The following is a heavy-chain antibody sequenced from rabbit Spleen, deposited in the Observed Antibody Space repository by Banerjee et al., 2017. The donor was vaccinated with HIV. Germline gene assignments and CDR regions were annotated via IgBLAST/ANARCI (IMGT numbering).Heavy chain of an antibody. CDR2: IGSSDGGT. CDR3: GRDVYLAYVYAPTL. D-gene: IGHD6-1*01. V-gene: IGHV1S43*01. Sequence: QGQVEESGGGLVKPGGTLTLTCTASGFSLTGSYWICWVHQAPGKGLEWIGCIGSSDGGTWYASWVNARFTFPRSPTLNTVTLQRTSLTAADRATFFGGRDVYLAYVYAPTLGGPGTL. J-gene: IGHJ4*01. CDR1: GFSLTGSYW.